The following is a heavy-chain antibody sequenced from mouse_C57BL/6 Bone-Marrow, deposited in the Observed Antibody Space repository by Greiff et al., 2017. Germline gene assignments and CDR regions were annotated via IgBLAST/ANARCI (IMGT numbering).Heavy chain of an antibody. J-gene: IGHJ2*01. CDR3: VMGVYYGRDY. V-gene: IGHV10-1*01. D-gene: IGHD1-2*01. CDR2: IRSKSNNYAT. CDR1: GFSFNTYA. Sequence: EVQGVESGGGLVQPKGSLKLSCAASGFSFNTYAMNWVRQAPGKGLEWVARIRSKSNNYATYYADSVKDRFTISRDDSESMLYLQMNNLKTEDTGMYYCVMGVYYGRDYWGQCTTLTVSS.